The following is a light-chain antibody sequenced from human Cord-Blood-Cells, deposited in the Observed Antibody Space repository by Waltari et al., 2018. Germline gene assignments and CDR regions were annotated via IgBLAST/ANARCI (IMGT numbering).Light chain of an antibody. CDR1: QSVLYSSNNKNY. CDR3: QQYYSTPLT. Sequence: DIVTTHSPDSLAVCLGERATNHCKSSQSVLYSSNNKNYLAWYQQKPGQPPKLLIYWASTRESGVPDRFSGSGSGTDFTLTISSLQAEDVAVYYCQQYYSTPLTFGGGTKVEIK. CDR2: WAS. J-gene: IGKJ4*01. V-gene: IGKV4-1*01.